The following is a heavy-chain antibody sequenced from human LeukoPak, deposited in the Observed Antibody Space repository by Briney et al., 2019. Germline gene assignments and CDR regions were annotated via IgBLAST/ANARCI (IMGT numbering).Heavy chain of an antibody. CDR1: GFTFSSYS. Sequence: KTGGSLRLSCAASGFTFSSYSMNWVRQAPGKGLEWVSSISSSSSYIYYADSVKGRFTISRDNAKNSLYLQMNSLRAEDTAVYYCAREGNNWNYGASDYWGQGTLVTVSS. CDR2: ISSSSSYI. D-gene: IGHD1-7*01. V-gene: IGHV3-21*01. CDR3: AREGNNWNYGASDY. J-gene: IGHJ4*02.